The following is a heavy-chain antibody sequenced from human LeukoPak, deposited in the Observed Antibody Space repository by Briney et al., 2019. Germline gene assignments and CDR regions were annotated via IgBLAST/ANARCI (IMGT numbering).Heavy chain of an antibody. CDR3: AKQFSSAVGSAVDC. CDR1: GLTFSSYA. CDR2: ISGSGDST. Sequence: PGGSLRLSCAASGLTFSSYAMIWVRQAPGKELEWLSAISGSGDSTYYADSVKGRFTISRDNSKNTLYLQINSLRADGTAVYYCAKQFSSAVGSAVDCWGQGTLVTVSS. V-gene: IGHV3-23*01. D-gene: IGHD2-15*01. J-gene: IGHJ4*02.